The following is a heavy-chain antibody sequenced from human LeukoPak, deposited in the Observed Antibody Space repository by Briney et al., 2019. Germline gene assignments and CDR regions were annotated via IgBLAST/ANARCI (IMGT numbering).Heavy chain of an antibody. CDR2: ISGSGDST. D-gene: IGHD6-13*01. CDR3: ARDSSSWFYYYYMDV. J-gene: IGHJ6*03. V-gene: IGHV3-23*01. CDR1: GFTFSNYA. Sequence: GGSLRLSCAASGFTFSNYAMRWVRQAPGKGLEWVSGISGSGDSTYYADSVKGRFTISRDNAKNSLYLQMNSLRAEDTALYYCARDSSSWFYYYYMDVWGKGTTVTVSS.